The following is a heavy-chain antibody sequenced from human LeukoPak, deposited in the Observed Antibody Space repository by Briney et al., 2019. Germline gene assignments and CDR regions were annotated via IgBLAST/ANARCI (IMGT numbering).Heavy chain of an antibody. CDR2: IFYSGST. V-gene: IGHV4-39*07. Sequence: SETLSLTCTVSSGSISTSNYYWGWVRQPPGKALEWIGNIFYSGSTYYSPSLKSRVTISLDTSRNQFSLKLSSVTAADTAVYYCARTLYDSGGYYSYGAFDVWGQGTMVTVSS. CDR3: ARTLYDSGGYYSYGAFDV. J-gene: IGHJ3*01. D-gene: IGHD3-22*01. CDR1: SGSISTSNYY.